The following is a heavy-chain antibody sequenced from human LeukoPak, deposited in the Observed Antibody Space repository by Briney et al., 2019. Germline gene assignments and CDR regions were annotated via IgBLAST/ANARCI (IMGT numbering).Heavy chain of an antibody. J-gene: IGHJ3*02. CDR1: GFTFSDYY. D-gene: IGHD6-19*01. CDR2: ISSSGSTT. V-gene: IGHV3-11*01. CDR3: AREGIAVARDAFDI. Sequence: GGSLRLSCAASGFTFSDYYMSWIRQAPGKGLEWVSYISSSGSTTYYADSVKGRFTISRDNAKNSLYLQMNSLRAEDTAVYYCAREGIAVARDAFDIWGQGTMVTVSS.